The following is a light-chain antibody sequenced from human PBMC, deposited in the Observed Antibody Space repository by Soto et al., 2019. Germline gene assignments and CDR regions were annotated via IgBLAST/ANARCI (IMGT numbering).Light chain of an antibody. CDR2: DAS. V-gene: IGKV3-11*01. J-gene: IGKJ2*01. CDR1: QSISSY. Sequence: EIVLTESPATLSLSPGERATLSCRASQSISSYLAWYQQKPGQAPRLLIYDASNTATGIPARFSGSGSGTDFTLTISSLEAEDFAVYYCQHRSKWLYTFGQGTKVDIK. CDR3: QHRSKWLYT.